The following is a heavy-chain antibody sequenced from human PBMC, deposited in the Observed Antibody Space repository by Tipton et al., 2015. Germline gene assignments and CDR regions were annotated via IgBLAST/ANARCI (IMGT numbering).Heavy chain of an antibody. J-gene: IGHJ4*02. Sequence: TLSLTCTVSGGSISRYYWSWIRQAPGGGLEWIGYIYYSGSTNYNPSLKSRVTISVDTSKDQFSLKLSSVTAADTAVYFCACGSPRGQLDYWGQGTLVTVSS. D-gene: IGHD3-10*01. CDR2: IYYSGST. V-gene: IGHV4-59*12. CDR3: ACGSPRGQLDY. CDR1: GGSISRYY.